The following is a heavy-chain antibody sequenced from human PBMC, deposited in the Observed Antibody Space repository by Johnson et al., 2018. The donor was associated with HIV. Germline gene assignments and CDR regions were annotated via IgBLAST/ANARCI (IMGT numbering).Heavy chain of an antibody. V-gene: IGHV3-30*04. Sequence: QVQLVESGGGVVQPGRSLRLSCAASGITFSDYPMHWVRQAPGKGLEWVAVISYDGSNKYYTDSVKGRFTISRDNAKNSLYMQMDSLRAEDTAVYYCARYSSSSRDTFDIWGQGTMVTVSS. CDR3: ARYSSSSRDTFDI. CDR2: ISYDGSNK. J-gene: IGHJ3*02. CDR1: GITFSDYP. D-gene: IGHD6-13*01.